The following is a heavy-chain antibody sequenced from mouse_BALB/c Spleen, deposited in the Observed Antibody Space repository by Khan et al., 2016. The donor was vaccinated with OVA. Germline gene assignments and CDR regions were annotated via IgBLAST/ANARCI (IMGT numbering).Heavy chain of an antibody. CDR3: ERLAYYYDSEGFAY. CDR2: VSTGGHYT. D-gene: IGHD1-1*01. CDR1: GFTFSTYG. Sequence: EVELVESGGDVVKPGGSLKLSCAASGFTFSTYGMSWVRQTPDKRLEWVATVSTGGHYTYYPDTVKGRFTIPRDNATHTLYLQMSSLKSEDTAMFYCERLAYYYDSEGFAYWGQGTLVTGSA. V-gene: IGHV5-6*01. J-gene: IGHJ3*01.